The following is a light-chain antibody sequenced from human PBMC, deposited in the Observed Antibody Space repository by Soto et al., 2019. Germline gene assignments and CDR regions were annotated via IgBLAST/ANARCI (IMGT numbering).Light chain of an antibody. V-gene: IGKV3-20*01. Sequence: EIVLTQSPGTLSLSPGERATLSCRASQSVSSSYLAWYQQKPGQAPRLLIYGASSRATGIPDRFSGSGSGTDFTLTTSRLEPEDFEVYYCQQYGSSRTFGQGTKV. CDR3: QQYGSSRT. J-gene: IGKJ1*01. CDR2: GAS. CDR1: QSVSSSY.